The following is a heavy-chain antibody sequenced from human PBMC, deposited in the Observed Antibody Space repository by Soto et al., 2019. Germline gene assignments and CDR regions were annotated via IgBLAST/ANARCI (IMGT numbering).Heavy chain of an antibody. CDR3: ARHNYGSGSTYFDY. V-gene: IGHV4-59*08. J-gene: IGHJ4*02. CDR2: IYYSGST. D-gene: IGHD3-10*01. Sequence: QVQLQESGPGLVKPSETLSLTCTVSGGSISSYYWSWIRQPPGKGLEWMGYIYYSGSTNYNPSLKSRVTIAVDMSKNQFSLKLNSMTAADTAVYYCARHNYGSGSTYFDYWGQGTLVTVSS. CDR1: GGSISSYY.